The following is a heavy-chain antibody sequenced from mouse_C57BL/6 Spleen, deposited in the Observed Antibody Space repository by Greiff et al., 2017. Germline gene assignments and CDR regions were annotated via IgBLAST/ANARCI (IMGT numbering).Heavy chain of an antibody. CDR2: IHPNSGST. CDR1: GYTFTSYW. J-gene: IGHJ1*03. V-gene: IGHV1-64*01. Sequence: QVQLLQPGAELVKPGASVKLSCKASGYTFTSYWMHWVKQRPGQGLEWIGMIHPNSGSTNYNEKFKSKATLTVDKSSSTAYMQLSSLTSEDSAVYYCARKDITTVVATDWYFDVWGTGTTVTVSS. CDR3: ARKDITTVVATDWYFDV. D-gene: IGHD1-1*01.